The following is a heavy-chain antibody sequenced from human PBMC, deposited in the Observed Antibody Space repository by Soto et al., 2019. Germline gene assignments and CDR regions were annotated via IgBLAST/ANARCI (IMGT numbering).Heavy chain of an antibody. D-gene: IGHD6-19*01. CDR1: GYSFTSYW. V-gene: IGHV5-10-1*01. Sequence: PGETLKISCKGSGYSFTSYWISWVRQMPGKGLEWMGRIDPSDSYTNYSPSFQGHVTISADKSISTAYLQWSSLKASDTAMYYCARHTGPYSSGWYWDYWGQGTLVTVSS. CDR3: ARHTGPYSSGWYWDY. J-gene: IGHJ4*02. CDR2: IDPSDSYT.